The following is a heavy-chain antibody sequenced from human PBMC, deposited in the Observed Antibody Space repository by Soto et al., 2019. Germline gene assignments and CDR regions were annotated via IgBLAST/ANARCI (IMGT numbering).Heavy chain of an antibody. D-gene: IGHD2-2*02. V-gene: IGHV4-30-4*01. Sequence: SETLSLTCTVSGGSISSGDYYWSWIRQPPGKGLEWIGYIYYSGNTYYNPSLKSRVTISVDTSKNQFSLKLSSVTAADTAVYYCARGGGDCSSTSCYTFWFDPWGQGILVTVSS. CDR3: ARGGGDCSSTSCYTFWFDP. CDR1: GGSISSGDYY. CDR2: IYYSGNT. J-gene: IGHJ5*02.